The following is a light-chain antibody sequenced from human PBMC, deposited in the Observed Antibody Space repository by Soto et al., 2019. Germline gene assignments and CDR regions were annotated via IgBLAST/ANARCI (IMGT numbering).Light chain of an antibody. J-gene: IGLJ1*01. CDR2: DVI. V-gene: IGLV2-14*03. CDR1: SSDIGAFKH. CDR3: SSYTSSSSYV. Sequence: QSALPQPASVSDSPGQSITISCIGTSSDIGAFKHVSWHQQHPGKAPKLIIYDVINRPSGVSNRFSGSKTGNTASLIISGLQAEDEADYYCSSYTSSSSYVFGSGTKLTVL.